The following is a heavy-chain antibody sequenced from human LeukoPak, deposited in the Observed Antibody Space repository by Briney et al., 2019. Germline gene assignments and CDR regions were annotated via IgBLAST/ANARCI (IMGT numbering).Heavy chain of an antibody. CDR3: AKDQGWLQFELHY. D-gene: IGHD5-24*01. J-gene: IGHJ4*02. CDR2: ISHDGSTK. CDR1: GFTFSSYA. V-gene: IGHV3-30*04. Sequence: PGRSLRLSCAASGFTFSSYAIHWVRQAPGKGLEWVALISHDGSTKYSTDSVKGRFTISRDNSKNTLYLQMNSLRAEDTAVYYCAKDQGWLQFELHYWGQGTLVTVSS.